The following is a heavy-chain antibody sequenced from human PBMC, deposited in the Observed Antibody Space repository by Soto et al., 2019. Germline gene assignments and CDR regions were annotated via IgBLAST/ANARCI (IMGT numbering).Heavy chain of an antibody. CDR1: GYTFTSYG. CDR2: ISAYNGNT. CDR3: ARDAPECSSTSCYFDY. J-gene: IGHJ4*02. D-gene: IGHD2-2*01. V-gene: IGHV1-18*01. Sequence: ASMKVSCKASGYTFTSYGISWVRQAPGQGLEWMGWISAYNGNTNYAQKLQGRVTMTTDTSTSTAYMELRSLRSDDTAVYYCARDAPECSSTSCYFDYWGQGTLVTVSS.